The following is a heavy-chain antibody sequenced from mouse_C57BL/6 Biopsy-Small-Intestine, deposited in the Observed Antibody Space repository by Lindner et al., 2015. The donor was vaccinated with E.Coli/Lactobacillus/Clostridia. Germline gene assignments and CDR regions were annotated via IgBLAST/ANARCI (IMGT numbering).Heavy chain of an antibody. CDR2: VIPLRGIV. CDR3: ATSRVTGTRVGEYYWFDP. V-gene: IGHV1-74*01. D-gene: IGHD1-1*01. J-gene: IGHJ4*01. CDR1: GGIFSSFS. Sequence: SVKVSCKTSGGIFSSFSINWVRQAPGQGLEWIGRVIPLRGIVTYSQRFQDRATITADKSTSTADMELTSLRFDDTAVYYCATSRVTGTRVGEYYWFDPWGQGTLVTVSS.